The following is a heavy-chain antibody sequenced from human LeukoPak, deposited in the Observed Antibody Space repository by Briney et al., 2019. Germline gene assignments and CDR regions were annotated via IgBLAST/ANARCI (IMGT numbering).Heavy chain of an antibody. CDR3: ARDLYVYMDV. J-gene: IGHJ6*03. CDR1: GGSVSSGSYY. CDR2: IYYSGST. D-gene: IGHD3-16*01. Sequence: SETLSLTCTVSGGSVSSGSYYWGWIRQPPGKGLEWIGYIYYSGSTNYNPSLKSRVTISEDTSKNQFSLKLSSVTAADTAVYYCARDLYVYMDVWGKGTTVTVSS. V-gene: IGHV4-61*01.